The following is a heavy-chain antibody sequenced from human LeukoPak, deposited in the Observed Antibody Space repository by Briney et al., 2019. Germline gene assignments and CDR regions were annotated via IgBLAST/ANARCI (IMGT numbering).Heavy chain of an antibody. Sequence: GRSLRLSCAASGFNFNSNVMDWVRQPPGKGLEWVAVISYDGSDKYYTDSVKGRFTISRDNSKNTLYLQMNSLRAEDTAVYYCARASTWVPGKDSSGYYYPHAFDLWGQGTMVTVSS. CDR2: ISYDGSDK. CDR3: ARASTWVPGKDSSGYYYPHAFDL. D-gene: IGHD3-22*01. CDR1: GFNFNSNV. J-gene: IGHJ3*01. V-gene: IGHV3-30-3*01.